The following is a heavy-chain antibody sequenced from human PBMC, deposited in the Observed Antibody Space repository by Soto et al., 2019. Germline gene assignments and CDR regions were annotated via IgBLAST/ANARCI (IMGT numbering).Heavy chain of an antibody. J-gene: IGHJ4*02. V-gene: IGHV4-4*07. CDR3: ARGGAVATTAHFDH. D-gene: IGHD5-12*01. Sequence: QVHLQESGPGLVRTSEALSLTCTVSGDSINNYYWSWMRLPAGKGLEWIGRIYSNGNTYYNPSLKSRVSMSVDTSKNQFSLILTTVTAAYTAVYYCARGGAVATTAHFDHWGQGTLVTVSS. CDR2: IYSNGNT. CDR1: GDSINNYY.